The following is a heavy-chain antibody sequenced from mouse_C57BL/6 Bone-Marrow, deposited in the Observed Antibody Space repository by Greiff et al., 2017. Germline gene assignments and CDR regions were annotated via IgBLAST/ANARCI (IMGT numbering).Heavy chain of an antibody. Sequence: QVQLQQPGAELVKPGASVQVSCKASGYTFTSYWMHWVKQRPGQGLEWIGRIHPSDSDTNYNQKFKGKAPLTVDKSSSTAYMQLSSLTSEDSAVYYCAMGITTVVSPFAYWGQGTLVTVSA. D-gene: IGHD1-1*01. CDR3: AMGITTVVSPFAY. V-gene: IGHV1-74*01. CDR2: IHPSDSDT. CDR1: GYTFTSYW. J-gene: IGHJ3*01.